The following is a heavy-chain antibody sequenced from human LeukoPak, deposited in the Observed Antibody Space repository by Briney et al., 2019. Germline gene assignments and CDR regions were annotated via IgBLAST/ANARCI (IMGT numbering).Heavy chain of an antibody. V-gene: IGHV1-3*01. CDR1: GYTFTSYA. Sequence: GASVKVSCKASGYTFTSYAMHWVRQAPGQRLEWMGWVNAGNGNTKYSQKFQGRVTITRDTSASTAYMELSSLRSEDTAVYYCARDNGDSNWFDPWGQGTLVTVSS. J-gene: IGHJ5*02. CDR3: ARDNGDSNWFDP. CDR2: VNAGNGNT. D-gene: IGHD4-17*01.